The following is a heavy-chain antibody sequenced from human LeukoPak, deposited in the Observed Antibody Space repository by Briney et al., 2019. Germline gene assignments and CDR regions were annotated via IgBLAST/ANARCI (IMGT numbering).Heavy chain of an antibody. CDR2: INGDGSST. Sequence: GGSLRLSCAASGFTFSSYWMNWVRQAPGQGLVWVSRINGDGSSTNYADSVKGRITISRDNAKNTQYLQMTSLRAEDTAIYYCVRDVQRHYLGVAVAGRRRWFDPWGQGTLVTVSS. CDR3: VRDVQRHYLGVAVAGRRRWFDP. J-gene: IGHJ5*02. V-gene: IGHV3-74*01. CDR1: GFTFSSYW. D-gene: IGHD6-13*01.